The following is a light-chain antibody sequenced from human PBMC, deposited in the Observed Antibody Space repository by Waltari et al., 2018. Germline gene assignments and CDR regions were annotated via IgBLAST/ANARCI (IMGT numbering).Light chain of an antibody. Sequence: QSALPQPASVSGSPGQSITIPCTGTSSDVGSYDLVSWYPQHPGKAPTLQIYAVSKRPSGVSDRFSASKSGNTASLIISGLQAEDEADYHCCSYAGSRTFVVFGGGTKLTVL. CDR2: AVS. CDR3: CSYAGSRTFVV. V-gene: IGLV2-23*02. CDR1: SSDVGSYDL. J-gene: IGLJ2*01.